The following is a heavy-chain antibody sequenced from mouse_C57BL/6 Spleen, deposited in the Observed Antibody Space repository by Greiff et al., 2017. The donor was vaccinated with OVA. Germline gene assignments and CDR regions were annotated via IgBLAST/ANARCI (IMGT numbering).Heavy chain of an antibody. V-gene: IGHV1-15*01. D-gene: IGHD2-1*01. Sequence: QVQLQQSGAELVRPGASVTLSCKASGYTFTDYEMHWVKQTPVHGLEWIGAIDPETGGTAYNQKFKGKAILTADKSSSTAYMELRSLTSEDSAVDYCTIGNGDYAMDYWGQGTSVTVSS. J-gene: IGHJ4*01. CDR3: TIGNGDYAMDY. CDR1: GYTFTDYE. CDR2: IDPETGGT.